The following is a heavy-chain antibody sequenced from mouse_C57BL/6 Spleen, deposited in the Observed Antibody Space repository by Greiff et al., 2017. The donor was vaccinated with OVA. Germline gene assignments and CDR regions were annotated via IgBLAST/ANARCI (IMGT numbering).Heavy chain of an antibody. J-gene: IGHJ4*01. CDR2: ISSGGSYT. CDR3: ARHDGYGSSYEAMDY. V-gene: IGHV5-6*01. Sequence: EVKLMESGGDLVKPGGSLKLSCAASGFTFSSYGMSWVRQTPDKRLEWVATISSGGSYTYYPDSVKGRFTISRDNAKNTLYLQMSSLKSEDTAMYYCARHDGYGSSYEAMDYWGQGTSVTVSS. CDR1: GFTFSSYG. D-gene: IGHD1-1*01.